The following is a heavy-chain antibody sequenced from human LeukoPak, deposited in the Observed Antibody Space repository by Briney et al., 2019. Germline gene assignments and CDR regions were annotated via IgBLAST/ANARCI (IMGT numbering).Heavy chain of an antibody. D-gene: IGHD4-23*01. Sequence: GGSLRLSCAASGFTFSSYSISWVRQAPGKGLEWVSYISSSSTMSYADSVKGRFTISRDNANSSLYLQMSSLRDEDTAVYYCARGGTSSSLAYWGQGTLVTVSS. CDR3: ARGGTSSSLAY. CDR1: GFTFSSYS. CDR2: ISSSSTM. J-gene: IGHJ4*02. V-gene: IGHV3-48*02.